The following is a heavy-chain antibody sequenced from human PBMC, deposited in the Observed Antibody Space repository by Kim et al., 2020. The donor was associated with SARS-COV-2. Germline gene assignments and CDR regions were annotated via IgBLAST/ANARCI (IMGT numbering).Heavy chain of an antibody. CDR1: GGTFSSYA. D-gene: IGHD5-18*01. Sequence: SVKVSCKASGGTFSSYAISWVRQAPGQGLEWMGGIIPIFGTANYAQKFQGRVTITADESTSTAYMELSSLRSEDTAVYYCARASLPIQLWGYFDYWGQGTLVTVSS. J-gene: IGHJ4*02. V-gene: IGHV1-69*13. CDR3: ARASLPIQLWGYFDY. CDR2: IIPIFGTA.